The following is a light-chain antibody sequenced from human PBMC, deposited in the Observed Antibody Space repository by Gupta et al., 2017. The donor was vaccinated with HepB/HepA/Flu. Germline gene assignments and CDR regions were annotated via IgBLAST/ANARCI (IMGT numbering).Light chain of an antibody. J-gene: IGLJ2*01. CDR2: LNSDGSF. CDR3: QTWGTAML. V-gene: IGLV4-69*01. CDR1: SGHSSYS. Sequence: QVVLTQSPSASASLGASVRLTCTLSSGHSSYSIAWHQQQPQKGPRYLMRLNSDGSFNKGDAIPDRFSGSSSGAERYLTISSLQSEDEADYSCQTWGTAMLFGGGTKLTVL.